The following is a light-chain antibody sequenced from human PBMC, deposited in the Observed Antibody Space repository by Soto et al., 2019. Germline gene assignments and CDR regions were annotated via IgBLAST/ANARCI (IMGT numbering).Light chain of an antibody. J-gene: IGLJ1*01. CDR2: DVS. Sequence: QSALTQPASVSGSSGQSITISCTGTSSDVGGYNYVSWYQQHPGKAPIFMIYDVSNRPSGVSIRFSGSKSGNTASLTISGLQAEDEADYYCSSYTSSSTLGVFGTGTKVTVL. CDR1: SSDVGGYNY. CDR3: SSYTSSSTLGV. V-gene: IGLV2-14*01.